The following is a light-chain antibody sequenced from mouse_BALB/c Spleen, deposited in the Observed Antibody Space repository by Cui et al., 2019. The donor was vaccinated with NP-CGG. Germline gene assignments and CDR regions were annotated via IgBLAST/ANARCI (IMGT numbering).Light chain of an antibody. J-gene: IGLJ1*01. CDR2: GTN. CDR3: ALWYSNHWV. CDR1: TGTVTTTNY. Sequence: QAVLTQESALTTSPGETVTLICRSRTGTVTTTNYANWVQEKPDHLFTGLIGGTNNRAPGVPARFSGSLIGDKAALTITGAQTEDEAIYFCALWYSNHWVFGGGTKLTVL. V-gene: IGLV1*01.